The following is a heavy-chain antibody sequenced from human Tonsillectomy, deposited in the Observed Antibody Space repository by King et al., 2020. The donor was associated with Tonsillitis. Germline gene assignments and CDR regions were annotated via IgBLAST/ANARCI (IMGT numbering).Heavy chain of an antibody. CDR2: TSGKSGNT. Sequence: QLVQSGAEVRRPGASVRVSCTASGYSFSNFDIARVRQAPGHELEWMGWTSGKSGNTAFVEKFQGRATATWQPSVSAGYLELRSLPSEETAVYFCARGVAVKRSKWRPFQSSMDVWGPGTTVIVS. D-gene: IGHD4-11*01. J-gene: IGHJ6*02. CDR3: ARGVAVKRSKWRPFQSSMDV. V-gene: IGHV1-8*02. CDR1: GYSFSNFD.